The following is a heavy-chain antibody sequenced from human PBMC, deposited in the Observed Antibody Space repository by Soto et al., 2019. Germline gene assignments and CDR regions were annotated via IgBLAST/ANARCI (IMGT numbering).Heavy chain of an antibody. D-gene: IGHD3-10*01. CDR3: ARGGITIVRGVIIYPGPGFDP. CDR2: IYHSGST. V-gene: IGHV4-30-2*01. J-gene: IGHJ5*02. CDR1: GGSISSGGYS. Sequence: QLQLQESGSGLVKPSQTLSLTCAVSGGSISSGGYSWCWIRQPPVKGLERTGYIYHSGSTYYNPSIKSRVTISVDRSKNQFSLKLSSVTAADTAVYYCARGGITIVRGVIIYPGPGFDPWGQGTLVTVSS.